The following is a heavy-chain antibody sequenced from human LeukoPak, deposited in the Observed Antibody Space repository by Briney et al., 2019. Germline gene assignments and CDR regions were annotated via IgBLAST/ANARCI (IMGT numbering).Heavy chain of an antibody. V-gene: IGHV4-59*01. Sequence: SETLSITCTVSGGSISSYYWSWIRQPPGKGLEWIGYIYYTGSTNYNPSLKSRVTISVDTSKNQFSLKLSSVTAADTAVYYCARDGISGSYYAEYFQYWGQGTLVTVSS. CDR1: GGSISSYY. J-gene: IGHJ1*01. CDR2: IYYTGST. CDR3: ARDGISGSYYAEYFQY. D-gene: IGHD1-26*01.